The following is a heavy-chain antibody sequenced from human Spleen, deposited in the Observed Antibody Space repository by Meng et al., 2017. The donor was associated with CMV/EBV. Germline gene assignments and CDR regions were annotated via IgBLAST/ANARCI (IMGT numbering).Heavy chain of an antibody. CDR1: GGSISSKSYY. CDR3: ARDHRSWQQLVVKYFYYGMDV. CDR2: IYYNGTT. D-gene: IGHD6-13*01. V-gene: IGHV4-39*07. Sequence: GSLRLSRSVSGGSISSKSYYWGWLREPPGKGLEWIGSIYYNGTTYYSPSLKSRVTMSIDTSKDHFSLRLNSVTAPDTAVYYCARDHRSWQQLVVKYFYYGMDVWGQGTTVTVSS. J-gene: IGHJ6*02.